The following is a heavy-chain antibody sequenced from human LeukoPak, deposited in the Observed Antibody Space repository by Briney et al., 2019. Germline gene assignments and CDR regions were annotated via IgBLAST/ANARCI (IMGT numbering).Heavy chain of an antibody. J-gene: IGHJ6*03. CDR2: INHSGGT. V-gene: IGHV4-34*01. Sequence: SETLSLTCAVYGGSLSGYSWNWIRQPPVKGLEWIGEINHSGGTNYNPSLKSRVTISVDTSKKQFSLKLSSVTAADTAVYYCARHRSYYGSGSYYKRGYYYYMDVWGKGTTVTVSS. D-gene: IGHD3-10*01. CDR1: GGSLSGYS. CDR3: ARHRSYYGSGSYYKRGYYYYMDV.